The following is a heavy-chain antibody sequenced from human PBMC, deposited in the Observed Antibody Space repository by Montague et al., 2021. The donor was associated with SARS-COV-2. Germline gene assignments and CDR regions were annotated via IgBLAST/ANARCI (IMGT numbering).Heavy chain of an antibody. CDR1: GDSVSSNSAA. CDR2: TYYRSKWFH. CDR3: ANFAVSGTTADY. Sequence: CAISGDSVSSNSAAWNGIRQSPSRGLEWLGRTYYRSKWFHDYAISVKSRIIINPDTSKNQFSLQLNSVTPEDTAVYYCANFAVSGTTADYWGQGILVTVSS. V-gene: IGHV6-1*01. D-gene: IGHD6-19*01. J-gene: IGHJ4*02.